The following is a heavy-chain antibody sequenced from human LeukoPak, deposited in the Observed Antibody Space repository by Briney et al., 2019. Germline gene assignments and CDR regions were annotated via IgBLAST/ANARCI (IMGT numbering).Heavy chain of an antibody. CDR3: VREDTPATANY. CDR1: GFNFANHA. CDR2: IGGGGDIT. Sequence: GGSLRLSCAASGFNFANHAMSWVRQTPGKGLEWVSAIGGGGDITYYADSVTGRFTISRDNSKDTLFLQMHSLRPGDTAVYYCVREDTPATANYWGQATLVTISS. D-gene: IGHD2-21*02. V-gene: IGHV3-23*01. J-gene: IGHJ4*02.